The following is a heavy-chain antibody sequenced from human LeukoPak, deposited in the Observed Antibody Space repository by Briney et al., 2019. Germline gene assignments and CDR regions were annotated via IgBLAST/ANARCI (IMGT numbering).Heavy chain of an antibody. D-gene: IGHD4-23*01. V-gene: IGHV3-23*01. CDR2: ISGGANTI. CDR3: ANKRGGNYPFDY. J-gene: IGHJ4*02. Sequence: GGSLRLSCAASGFTFSSYAMSWVRQAPGKGLEWVSSISGGANTIYYADSVKGRFTISRDNSKSMLYLQMSSLRAEDTAIYFCANKRGGNYPFDYWGQGSLVTVSS. CDR1: GFTFSSYA.